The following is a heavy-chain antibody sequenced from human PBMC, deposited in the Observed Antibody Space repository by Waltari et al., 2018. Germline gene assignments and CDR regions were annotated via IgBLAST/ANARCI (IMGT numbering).Heavy chain of an antibody. J-gene: IGHJ4*02. CDR3: ARPPYPHWEGQVDL. CDR1: GGSFSGYY. CDR2: INHSGST. D-gene: IGHD1-26*01. Sequence: QVQLQQWGAGLLKPSETLSLTCAVYGGSFSGYYWSWIRQPPGKGLEWIGEINHSGSTNYNPSLKSRVTISVDTSKNQFSLKLSSVTAADTAMYYCARPPYPHWEGQVDLWGQGTLVTVSS. V-gene: IGHV4-34*01.